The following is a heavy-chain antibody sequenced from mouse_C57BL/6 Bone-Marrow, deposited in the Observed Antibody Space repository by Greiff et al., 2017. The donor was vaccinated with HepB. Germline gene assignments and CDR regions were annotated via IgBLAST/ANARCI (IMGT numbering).Heavy chain of an antibody. CDR2: INPNYGTT. CDR1: GYSFTDYN. V-gene: IGHV1-39*01. D-gene: IGHD1-1*01. J-gene: IGHJ4*01. Sequence: EVQLQQSGPELVKPGASVKISCKASGYSFTDYNMNWVKQSNGKSLEWIGVINPNYGTTSYNQKFKGKATLTVDQSSSTAYMQLNSLTSEDSAVYYCAPMTTVVAPYAMDYWGQGTSVTVSS. CDR3: APMTTVVAPYAMDY.